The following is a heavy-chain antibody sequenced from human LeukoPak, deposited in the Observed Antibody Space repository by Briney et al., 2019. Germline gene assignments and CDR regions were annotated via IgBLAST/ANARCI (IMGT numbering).Heavy chain of an antibody. CDR2: ISSSSSTI. V-gene: IGHV3-48*04. J-gene: IGHJ4*02. CDR3: ARDMEWELTTFDY. D-gene: IGHD1-26*01. Sequence: PGGSLRLSCAASGFTFSSYSMNWVRQAPGKGLEGVSYISSSSSTIYYADSVKGRFTISRDNAKNSLYLQMNSLRAEDTAVYYCARDMEWELTTFDYWGQGTLVTVSS. CDR1: GFTFSSYS.